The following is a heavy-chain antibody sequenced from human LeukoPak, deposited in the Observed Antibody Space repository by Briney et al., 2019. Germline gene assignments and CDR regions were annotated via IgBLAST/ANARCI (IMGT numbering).Heavy chain of an antibody. J-gene: IGHJ6*03. CDR3: ARDSRYGYFQEGYGDQKFSYYYYYMDV. V-gene: IGHV3-30-3*01. Sequence: GGSLRLSCAASGFTFSSYAMHWVRQAPGKGLEWVAVISYDGSNKYYADSVKGRFTISRDNSKNTLHLQMNSLRAEDTAVYYCARDSRYGYFQEGYGDQKFSYYYYYMDVWGKGTTVTVSS. D-gene: IGHD3-9*01. CDR2: ISYDGSNK. CDR1: GFTFSSYA.